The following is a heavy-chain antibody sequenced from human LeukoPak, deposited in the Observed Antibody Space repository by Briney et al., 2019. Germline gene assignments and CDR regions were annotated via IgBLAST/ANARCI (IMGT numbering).Heavy chain of an antibody. Sequence: ASVKVSCKASGHTFTNYHIHWVRQAPGQGVEWMGAVYATGGVAINTQTFPVRVTMTRDTSTGTVYMELSSLRFEDTGIYYCATEAPRSYYDYWGQGIQVTVSS. V-gene: IGHV1-46*01. CDR1: GHTFTNYH. CDR2: VYATGGVA. J-gene: IGHJ4*02. CDR3: ATEAPRSYYDY.